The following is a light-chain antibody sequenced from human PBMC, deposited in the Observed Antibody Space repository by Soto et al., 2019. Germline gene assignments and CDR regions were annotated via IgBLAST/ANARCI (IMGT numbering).Light chain of an antibody. CDR2: KAS. CDR1: QSISSW. Sequence: ILLTQSTSSLSASVGDRVTITFRASQSISSWLAWYQQKPGKAPKLLIYKASSLESGVPSRFSGSGSGTEFTLTISSLQPDDFATYYCQQYNSYSTFGQGTKVDIK. V-gene: IGKV1-5*03. J-gene: IGKJ1*01. CDR3: QQYNSYST.